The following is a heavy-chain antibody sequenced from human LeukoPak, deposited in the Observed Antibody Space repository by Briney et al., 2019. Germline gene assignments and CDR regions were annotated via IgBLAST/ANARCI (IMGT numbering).Heavy chain of an antibody. CDR3: ARDSWYYYDSSGYNWFDP. J-gene: IGHJ5*02. V-gene: IGHV4-4*07. CDR2: IYTSGST. Sequence: LETLSLTCTVSGGSISSYYWSWIRQPAGKGLEWIGRIYTSGSTNYNPSLKSRVTMSVDTSKNQFSLKLSSVTAADTAVYYCARDSWYYYDSSGYNWFDPWGQGTLVTVSS. D-gene: IGHD3-22*01. CDR1: GGSISSYY.